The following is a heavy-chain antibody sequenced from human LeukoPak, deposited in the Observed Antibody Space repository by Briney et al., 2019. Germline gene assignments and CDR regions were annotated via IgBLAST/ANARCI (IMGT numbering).Heavy chain of an antibody. CDR2: IYYSGST. J-gene: IGHJ3*02. D-gene: IGHD1-26*01. V-gene: IGHV4-39*01. Sequence: SETLSLTCTVSGGSISSSSYYWGWIRQPPGKGLEWIGSIYYSGSTYYNPSLKSRVTISVDTSKNQFSLKLSSVTAADTAVYYCARHDRLYECFSLYSGSCRDAFDIWGQGTMVTVSS. CDR3: ARHDRLYECFSLYSGSCRDAFDI. CDR1: GGSISSSSYY.